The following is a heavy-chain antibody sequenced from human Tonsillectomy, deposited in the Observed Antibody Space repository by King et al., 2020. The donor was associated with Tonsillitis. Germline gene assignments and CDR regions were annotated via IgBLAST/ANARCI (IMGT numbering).Heavy chain of an antibody. D-gene: IGHD4-23*01. Sequence: VQLVESGGGVVQPGRSLRLSCAASGFTFINYGMHWVRQAPGKGLECVAVISYDGSDKYYADSVKGRFNISRDNSKNTLFLQMNSLRAEDTAVYYCARPEVTPPNYYYYGMDVWGQGTTVTVSS. V-gene: IGHV3-33*05. CDR2: ISYDGSDK. J-gene: IGHJ6*02. CDR1: GFTFINYG. CDR3: ARPEVTPPNYYYYGMDV.